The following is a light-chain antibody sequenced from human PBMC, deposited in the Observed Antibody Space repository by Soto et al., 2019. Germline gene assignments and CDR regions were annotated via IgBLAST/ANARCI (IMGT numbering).Light chain of an antibody. J-gene: IGLJ1*01. Sequence: QSALTHPASVSGSPGQSITISCTGTSSDVGGYNYVSWYQHHPGKAPKLMIYEVNNRPSGVSNRFSGSKSGNTASLTISGLQAEEEADYYCSPYTSSTSYVFGTGTKVTVL. CDR1: SSDVGGYNY. CDR2: EVN. CDR3: SPYTSSTSYV. V-gene: IGLV2-14*01.